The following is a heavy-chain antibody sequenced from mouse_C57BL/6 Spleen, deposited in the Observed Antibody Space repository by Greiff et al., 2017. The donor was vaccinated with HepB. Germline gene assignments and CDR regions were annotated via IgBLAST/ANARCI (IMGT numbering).Heavy chain of an antibody. CDR2: IYPGDGDT. CDR3: ARSGYYGSSPLWYFDV. D-gene: IGHD1-1*01. J-gene: IGHJ1*03. CDR1: GYAFSSSW. Sequence: VQLQQSGPELVKPGASVKISCKASGYAFSSSWMNWVKQRPGKGLEWIGRIYPGDGDTNYNGKFKGKATLTADKSSSTAYMQLSSLTSEDSAVYFCARSGYYGSSPLWYFDVWGTGTTVTVSS. V-gene: IGHV1-82*01.